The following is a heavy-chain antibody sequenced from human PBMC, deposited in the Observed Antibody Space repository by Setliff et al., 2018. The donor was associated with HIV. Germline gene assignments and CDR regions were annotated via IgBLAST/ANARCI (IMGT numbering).Heavy chain of an antibody. J-gene: IGHJ3*02. CDR3: ARRTPPATSDALDI. D-gene: IGHD2-15*01. CDR1: AFSLTSTRVA. Sequence: SGPTLVNPTPTLTLTCTFSAFSLTSTRVAVGWIRQPPGKALEWLALIYWDDDKHYTPSLKSRLTITKDTSKNQVFLALTNMDPVDTAMYYCARRTPPATSDALDIWGQGTMVTVSS. V-gene: IGHV2-5*02. CDR2: IYWDDDK.